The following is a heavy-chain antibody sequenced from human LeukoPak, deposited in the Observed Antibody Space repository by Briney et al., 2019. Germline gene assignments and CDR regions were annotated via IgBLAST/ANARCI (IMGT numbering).Heavy chain of an antibody. V-gene: IGHV1-46*01. CDR3: ARASRPTVTIDPYYFDY. Sequence: GASVTVSCTASGYTFIRYYMHWVRQAPGQGLEWMGIINPSGGSTSYAQKFQGRVTMTRDTSTSTVYMELSRLRSEDTAVYYCARASRPTVTIDPYYFDYWGQGTLVTVSS. CDR2: INPSGGST. J-gene: IGHJ4*02. CDR1: GYTFIRYY. D-gene: IGHD4-17*01.